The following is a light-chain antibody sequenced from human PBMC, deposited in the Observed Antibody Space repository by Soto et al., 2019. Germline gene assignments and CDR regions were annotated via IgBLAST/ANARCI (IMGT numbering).Light chain of an antibody. CDR2: WAS. CDR3: QQYFSYPLT. J-gene: IGKJ4*01. Sequence: DIVMTQSPDPLAVSLGERATISCKSSQTISYTSINKTYLAWYQQRPGQPPKLLIYWASIRGSGVPDRLSGSGFGTDFTLTISSLQTEDVAVYYCQQYFSYPLTFGGGTKVDI. V-gene: IGKV4-1*01. CDR1: QTISYTSINKTY.